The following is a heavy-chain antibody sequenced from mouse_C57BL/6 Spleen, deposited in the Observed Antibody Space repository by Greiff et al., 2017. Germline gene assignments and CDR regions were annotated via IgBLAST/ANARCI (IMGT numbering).Heavy chain of an antibody. Sequence: QVQLQQSGPGLVQPSQSLSITCTVSGFSLTSYGVHWVRQSPGKGLEWLGVLWSGGSTDYNAAFMSRLSITKDSSKSQVFFKMNSLQSDVTSIYYCATHYYCSSFYYAMDYWGQGTSGTVSS. D-gene: IGHD1-1*01. CDR2: LWSGGST. V-gene: IGHV2-5*01. CDR3: ATHYYCSSFYYAMDY. CDR1: GFSLTSYG. J-gene: IGHJ4*01.